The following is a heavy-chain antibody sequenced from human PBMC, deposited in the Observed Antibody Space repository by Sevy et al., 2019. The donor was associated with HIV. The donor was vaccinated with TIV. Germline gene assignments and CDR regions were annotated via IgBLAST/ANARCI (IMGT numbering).Heavy chain of an antibody. CDR2: IYYGGST. D-gene: IGHD1-26*01. Sequence: SETLSLTCTVSGGSISSYYWSWIRQPPGKGLEWIGYIYYGGSTNYNPSLKSRVTISVDTSKNQFSLKLSSVTAADTAVYYCARASASGSYVEWFDPWGQGTLVTVSS. V-gene: IGHV4-59*01. CDR1: GGSISSYY. CDR3: ARASASGSYVEWFDP. J-gene: IGHJ5*02.